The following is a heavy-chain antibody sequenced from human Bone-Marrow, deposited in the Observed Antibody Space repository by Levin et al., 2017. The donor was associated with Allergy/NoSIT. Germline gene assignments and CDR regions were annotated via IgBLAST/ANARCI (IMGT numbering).Heavy chain of an antibody. D-gene: IGHD6-19*01. J-gene: IGHJ4*02. V-gene: IGHV4-59*01. CDR1: GDSISSSY. CDR3: ARELGIAVGNFDY. CDR2: MYYSGST. Sequence: SQTLSLTCTVSGDSISSSYWSWIRPPPGKGLEWIGYMYYSGSTNYNPSLKSRVTISMDTSKNQFSLKLRSVTAADTAVYYCARELGIAVGNFDYWGQGTLVTVSS.